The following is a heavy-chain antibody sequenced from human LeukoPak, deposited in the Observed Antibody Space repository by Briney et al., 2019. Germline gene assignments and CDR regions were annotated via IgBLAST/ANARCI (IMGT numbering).Heavy chain of an antibody. CDR2: IYYSGCT. CDR1: GGSISSSSYY. J-gene: IGHJ6*03. D-gene: IGHD2-2*01. V-gene: IGHV4-39*01. Sequence: SETLSLTCTVSGGSISSSSYYWGWIRQPPGKGLEWIGSIYYSGCTYYNPSLKSRVTISVDTSKNQFSLKLSSVTAADTAVYYCARTRRSTSYYYYYYMDVWGKGTTVTVSS. CDR3: ARTRRSTSYYYYYYMDV.